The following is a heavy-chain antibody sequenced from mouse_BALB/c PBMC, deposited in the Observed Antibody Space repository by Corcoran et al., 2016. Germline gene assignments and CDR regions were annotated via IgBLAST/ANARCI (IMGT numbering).Heavy chain of an antibody. CDR1: GYSITSGYY. Sequence: DVQLQESGPGLVKPSQSLSLPCSVTGYSITSGYYWNWIRQFPGNKLEWMGYISYDGSNHYNPSLKNRFSITRDTSNNHFCLKLNSVTTEDTATDYCAILLRPFDYWGQGTTLTVSS. D-gene: IGHD1-1*01. V-gene: IGHV3-6*02. CDR3: AILLRPFDY. CDR2: ISYDGSN. J-gene: IGHJ2*01.